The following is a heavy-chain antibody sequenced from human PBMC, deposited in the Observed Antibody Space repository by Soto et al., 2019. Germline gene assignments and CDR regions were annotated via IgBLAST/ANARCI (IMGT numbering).Heavy chain of an antibody. CDR1: GFTFSSYG. Sequence: QVQLVESGGGVVQPGRSLRLSCAASGFTFSSYGMHWVRQAPGKGLEWVAVIWYDGSNKYYADSVKGRFTISRDNSKNTLYLQMNSLRAEDTAEYYCAREGYCSGGSCYSVYYYYGMDVWGQGTTVTVSS. D-gene: IGHD2-15*01. J-gene: IGHJ6*02. CDR3: AREGYCSGGSCYSVYYYYGMDV. CDR2: IWYDGSNK. V-gene: IGHV3-33*01.